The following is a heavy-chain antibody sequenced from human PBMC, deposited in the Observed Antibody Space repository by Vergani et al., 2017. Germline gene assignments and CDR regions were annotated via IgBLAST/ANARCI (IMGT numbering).Heavy chain of an antibody. V-gene: IGHV3-23*01. CDR1: GFTFSSYA. D-gene: IGHD6-6*01. CDR3: AKDRSIAAPYFDY. Sequence: EVQLLESGGGLVQPGGSLRLSCAASGFTFSSYAMSWVRQAPGKGLEWVSGISGQNFRTHYADSVKGRFTISRDDSKNTVYLQINSLRAEDTAVYYCAKDRSIAAPYFDYWGQGTLVTVSS. J-gene: IGHJ4*02. CDR2: ISGQNFRT.